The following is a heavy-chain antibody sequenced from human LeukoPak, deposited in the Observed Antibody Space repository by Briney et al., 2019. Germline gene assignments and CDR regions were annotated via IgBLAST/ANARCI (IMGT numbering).Heavy chain of an antibody. J-gene: IGHJ6*03. Sequence: PSETLSLTCTVSDDSITMYYWTWIRQPPGKGLEWIGYVDHTGSTKFNPSLNGRVSISRDTSNNFFSLRLRSVTAADTAVYFCARGRVSSSTRYSTYYYFFYMDFWGKGTTVTVSS. CDR2: VDHTGST. CDR1: DDSITMYY. D-gene: IGHD4-11*01. CDR3: ARGRVSSSTRYSTYYYFFYMDF. V-gene: IGHV4-59*01.